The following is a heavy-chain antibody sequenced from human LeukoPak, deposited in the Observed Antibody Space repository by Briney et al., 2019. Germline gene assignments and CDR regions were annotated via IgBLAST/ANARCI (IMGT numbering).Heavy chain of an antibody. CDR3: AKVGAWELQRVFEN. Sequence: GGSLRLSCAASGFTFSDYWMTWVRQVPGKGLEWVANVGRDGSEKNYVDSVKGRFTISRDNAKKSLYLEMNSVRVEDTALYYCAKVGAWELQRVFENWGQGTLVTVSS. D-gene: IGHD1-26*01. CDR2: VGRDGSEK. CDR1: GFTFSDYW. V-gene: IGHV3-7*01. J-gene: IGHJ4*02.